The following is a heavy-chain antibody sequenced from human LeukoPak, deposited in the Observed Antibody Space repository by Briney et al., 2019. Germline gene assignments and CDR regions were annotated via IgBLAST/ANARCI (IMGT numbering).Heavy chain of an antibody. J-gene: IGHJ5*02. Sequence: SETLSLTCTVSGGSISSSSYYWGWIRQPPGKGLEWIGSIYYSGSTYYNPSRKSRIAISVDTAKNQFFLKLSSVAAEDTAVYYCARGHRRFDTWGQGTLVTASS. CDR2: IYYSGST. V-gene: IGHV4-39*07. CDR1: GGSISSSSYY. CDR3: ARGHRRFDT.